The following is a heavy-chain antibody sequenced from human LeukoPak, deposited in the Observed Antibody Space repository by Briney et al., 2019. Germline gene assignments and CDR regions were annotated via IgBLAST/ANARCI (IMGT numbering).Heavy chain of an antibody. Sequence: GGSLRLSCAASGFIFSSSAMSWVRQAPGKGLVWVSRINSDASSTSYADSVKGRFTISRDNAKNTLYLQMNSLRAEDTAVYYCARDLAINYYDSSGYQYYYYYYMDVWGKGTTVTVSS. CDR2: INSDASST. CDR1: GFIFSSSA. CDR3: ARDLAINYYDSSGYQYYYYYYMDV. V-gene: IGHV3-74*01. J-gene: IGHJ6*03. D-gene: IGHD3-22*01.